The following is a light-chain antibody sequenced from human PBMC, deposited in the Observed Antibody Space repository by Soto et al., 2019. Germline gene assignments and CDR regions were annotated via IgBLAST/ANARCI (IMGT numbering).Light chain of an antibody. V-gene: IGKV1-39*01. CDR2: ATS. J-gene: IGKJ5*01. Sequence: IQIAHSSSSLSASVGDRVTITCVASQNVANFINWYQQQPGKAPKLLIYATSSLHSGGPSRFSGSGCGTDFTLTISSLQTEDFATYYCQQNYSPPPITFGQGTRLEIK. CDR3: QQNYSPPPIT. CDR1: QNVANF.